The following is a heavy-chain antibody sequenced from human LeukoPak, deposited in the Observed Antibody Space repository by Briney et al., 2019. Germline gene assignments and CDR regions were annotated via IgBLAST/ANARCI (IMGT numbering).Heavy chain of an antibody. CDR1: GFTFSSYA. D-gene: IGHD6-19*01. CDR2: ISGSGGST. CDR3: AKAPGAVPPYYFDY. V-gene: IGHV3-23*01. Sequence: GASLRLSCAASGFTFSSYAMSWVRQAPGKGLXXXXXISGSGGSTYYADSVKGRFTISRDNSKNTLYLQMNSLRAEDTAVYYCAKAPGAVPPYYFDYWGQGTLVTVSS. J-gene: IGHJ4*02.